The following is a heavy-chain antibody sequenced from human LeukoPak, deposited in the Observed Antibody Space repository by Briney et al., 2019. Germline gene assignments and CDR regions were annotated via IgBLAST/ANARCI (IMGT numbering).Heavy chain of an antibody. V-gene: IGHV3-30*02. CDR2: IRYDGRNK. CDR3: AKDSARKSIVGSTTRGVNDY. J-gene: IGHJ4*02. D-gene: IGHD1-26*01. CDR1: GFTFSSYG. Sequence: GGSLRLSCGASGFTFSSYGMHWVRQAPGKGLEWVAFIRYDGRNKYYAESVKGRFTISRDNSKNTLYLQMNSLRAEDTAVYYCAKDSARKSIVGSTTRGVNDYWGQGTLVPVSS.